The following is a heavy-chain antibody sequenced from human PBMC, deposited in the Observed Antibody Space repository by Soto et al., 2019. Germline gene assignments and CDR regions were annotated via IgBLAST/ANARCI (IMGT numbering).Heavy chain of an antibody. D-gene: IGHD3-3*01. J-gene: IGHJ6*02. Sequence: ASVKVSCKASGYTFTSYYMHWVRQAPGQGLEWMGIINPSGGSTSYAQKFQGRVTMTRDTSTSTVYMELSSLRSEDTAVYYCARESYDFWSGYLIYYYYYGMDVWGQGTTVTVSS. CDR2: INPSGGST. CDR1: GYTFTSYY. CDR3: ARESYDFWSGYLIYYYYYGMDV. V-gene: IGHV1-46*01.